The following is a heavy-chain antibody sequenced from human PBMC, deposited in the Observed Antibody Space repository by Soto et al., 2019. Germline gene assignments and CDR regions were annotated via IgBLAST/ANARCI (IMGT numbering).Heavy chain of an antibody. D-gene: IGHD6-13*01. Sequence: GASVNVSCKASGGTFSSDAISWVRQAPGRGLEWMGGIIPIFGTANYAQKFQGRVTITADESTSTAYMELSSLRSEDTAVYYCAREAAAHNDAYEIWGQGPMV. V-gene: IGHV1-69*13. J-gene: IGHJ3*02. CDR2: IIPIFGTA. CDR3: AREAAAHNDAYEI. CDR1: GGTFSSDA.